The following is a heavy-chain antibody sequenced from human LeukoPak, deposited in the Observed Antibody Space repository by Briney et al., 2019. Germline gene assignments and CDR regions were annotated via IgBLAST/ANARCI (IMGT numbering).Heavy chain of an antibody. V-gene: IGHV4-34*01. D-gene: IGHD6-13*01. CDR1: GGSFSGYY. CDR2: INHSGST. J-gene: IGHJ4*02. Sequence: SETLSLTCAVYGGSFSGYYWSWIRQPPGKGLEWIGEINHSGSTNYNPSLKSRVTISVDTSKNQFSLKLSSVTAADTAVYYCARAFKRRGIIAAPGGYYFDYWGQGTLVTVSS. CDR3: ARAFKRRGIIAAPGGYYFDY.